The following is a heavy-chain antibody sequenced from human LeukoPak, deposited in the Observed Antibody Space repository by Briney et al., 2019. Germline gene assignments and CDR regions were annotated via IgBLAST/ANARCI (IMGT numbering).Heavy chain of an antibody. J-gene: IGHJ4*02. CDR2: IYYSGST. CDR3: ARMSETRNDYGDSYYFDY. V-gene: IGHV4-39*01. D-gene: IGHD4-17*01. CDR1: GGSISSSSYY. Sequence: SETLSLTCTVSGGSISSSSYYWGWIRQPPGKGLEWIGSIYYSGSTYYNPSLKSRVTISVDTSKNQFSLKLSSVTAADTAVYYCARMSETRNDYGDSYYFDYWGQGTLVTVSS.